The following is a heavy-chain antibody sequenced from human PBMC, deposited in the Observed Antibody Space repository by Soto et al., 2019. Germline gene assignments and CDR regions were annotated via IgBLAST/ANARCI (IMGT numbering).Heavy chain of an antibody. CDR1: VYTLTELS. J-gene: IGHJ3*02. D-gene: IGHD6-19*01. V-gene: IGHV1-24*01. CDR3: AKSVALAGMGAFDI. Sequence: ASVKVSCKVSVYTLTELSMHWVRQAPGKGLEWMGGFDPEDRETIYAQKYQGRVTMTEDTSTDTAYMELSSLRSEDTAVYSCAKSVALAGMGAFDIWGQRTMVTGSS. CDR2: FDPEDRET.